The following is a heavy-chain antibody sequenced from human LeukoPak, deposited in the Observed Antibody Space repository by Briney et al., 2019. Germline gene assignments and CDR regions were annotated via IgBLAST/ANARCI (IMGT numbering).Heavy chain of an antibody. CDR1: GFTFGSFA. V-gene: IGHV3-23*01. CDR2: ISGSGYYT. J-gene: IGHJ6*03. CDR3: VKDGSWGDYQFYFYMDV. Sequence: GGSLRLSCEASGFTFGSFAMSWVRQAPGEGLEWLSGISGSGYYTYYAGSVEGRFTISRDNSKSTLYIEMSSLRVEDTAVYYCVKDGSWGDYQFYFYMDVWGKGTTVTVSS. D-gene: IGHD2-2*01.